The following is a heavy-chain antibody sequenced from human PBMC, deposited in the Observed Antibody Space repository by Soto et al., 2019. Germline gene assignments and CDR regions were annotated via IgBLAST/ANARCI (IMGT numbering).Heavy chain of an antibody. CDR3: VRTLTSGRQDS. V-gene: IGHV4-30-2*06. Sequence: SETLSLTCAVSGGSISSGGYSWSWIRQSPGKGLEWIGYIYHSGSTYYNPSLKSRVTISVDTSKNQFSLKLSSVTAADTAVYYCVRTLTSGRQDSWGQGTLVTVSS. CDR1: GGSISSGGYS. J-gene: IGHJ5*01. CDR2: IYHSGST. D-gene: IGHD3-10*01.